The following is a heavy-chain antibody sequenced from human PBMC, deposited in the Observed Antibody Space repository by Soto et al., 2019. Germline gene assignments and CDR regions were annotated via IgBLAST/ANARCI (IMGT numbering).Heavy chain of an antibody. CDR1: GGTFNSYG. CDR2: IIPIFGTA. CDR3: AREKFANYVDP. Sequence: QVQLVQSGAEVKKPGSSVKVSCKTSGGTFNSYGLSWVRQAPGQGPEWMGQIIPIFGTAKYAQRFQGRLTISADESTSTVYMELSSLRSDDTAMYYCAREKFANYVDPWGQGTLVTVSS. V-gene: IGHV1-69*01. D-gene: IGHD2-21*01. J-gene: IGHJ5*02.